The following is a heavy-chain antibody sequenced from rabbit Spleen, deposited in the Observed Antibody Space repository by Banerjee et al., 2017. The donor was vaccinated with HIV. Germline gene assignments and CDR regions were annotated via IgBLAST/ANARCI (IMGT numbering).Heavy chain of an antibody. J-gene: IGHJ4*01. CDR2: INAITGRA. D-gene: IGHD5-1*01. CDR3: SRDLVGFIGWNFYL. Sequence: QSLEESGGDLVKPGASLTLTCTASGIDFSSYYYMCWVRQAPGKGLQWIACINAITGRAVYATWARGRFTFSKTSSTTVTLQMTSLTASDTATYFCSRDLVGFIGWNFYLWGPGTLVTVS. V-gene: IGHV1S40*01. CDR1: GIDFSSYYY.